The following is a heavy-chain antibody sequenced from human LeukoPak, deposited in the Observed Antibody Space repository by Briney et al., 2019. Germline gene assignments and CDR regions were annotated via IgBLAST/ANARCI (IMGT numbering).Heavy chain of an antibody. D-gene: IGHD6-19*01. CDR3: ARHGGAVAGIDY. V-gene: IGHV4-39*01. CDR1: GGSISSSSYY. Sequence: SETLSLTCTVSGGSISSSSYYWGWIRQPPGKGLEWIGSIYYSGSTYYNPSLKSRVTISVDTSKNQFSLKLSSVIAADTAVYYCARHGGAVAGIDYWGQGTLVTVSS. J-gene: IGHJ4*02. CDR2: IYYSGST.